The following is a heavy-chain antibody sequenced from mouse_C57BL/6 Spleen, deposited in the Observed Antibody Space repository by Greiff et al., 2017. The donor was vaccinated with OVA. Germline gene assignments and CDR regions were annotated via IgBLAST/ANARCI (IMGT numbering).Heavy chain of an antibody. CDR2: IDPSDSYT. CDR1: GYTFTSYW. D-gene: IGHD2-2*01. J-gene: IGHJ1*03. V-gene: IGHV1-50*01. Sequence: QVQLQQPGAELVKPGASVKLSCKASGYTFTSYWMQWVKQRPGQGLEWIGEIDPSDSYTNYNQKFKGKATLTVDTSSSTAYMQLSSLTSEDSAVYYCARWLSYWYFDVWGTGTTVTVSS. CDR3: ARWLSYWYFDV.